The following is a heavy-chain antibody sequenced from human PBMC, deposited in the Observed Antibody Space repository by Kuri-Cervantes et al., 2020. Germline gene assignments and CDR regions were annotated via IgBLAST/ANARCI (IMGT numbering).Heavy chain of an antibody. CDR2: IYTSGST. CDR3: ARLTTYNWFDP. Sequence: SETLSLTCTVSGGSISSGSYYWSWIRQPAGKGLEWIGRIYTSGSTNYNPSLKSRVTISVDTSKNQLSLKLSSVTAADTAVYYCARLTTYNWFDPWGQGTLVTVSS. J-gene: IGHJ5*02. D-gene: IGHD3-3*01. V-gene: IGHV4-61*02. CDR1: GGSISSGSYY.